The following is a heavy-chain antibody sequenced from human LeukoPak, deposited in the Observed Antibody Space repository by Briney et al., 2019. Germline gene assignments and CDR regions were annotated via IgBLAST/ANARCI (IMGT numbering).Heavy chain of an antibody. D-gene: IGHD2-15*01. J-gene: IGHJ4*02. CDR2: ISSSKTDI. CDR3: VREGRSISVWCSGGSCYDFDY. CDR1: GFTFSTYS. V-gene: IGHV3-21*01. Sequence: TGGSLRLSCAASGFTFSTYSMNWVRQAPGKGLEWVSSISSSKTDIYYADSVRGRFTISRDNVKNSLYLQMNSLRAEDTAVYYCVREGRSISVWCSGGSCYDFDYWGQGTLVTVSS.